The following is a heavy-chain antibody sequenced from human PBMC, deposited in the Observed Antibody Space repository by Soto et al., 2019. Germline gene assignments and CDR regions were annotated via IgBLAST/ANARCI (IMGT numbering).Heavy chain of an antibody. CDR3: ALALGPTTGLDY. Sequence: ASETLSLTXSVSGASTVSHYHWTWIRQPPGKGLEWMGYIFNSGTTFYNPSLTSRLSISMDTSGNHFSLELRSVTAADTAVYYCALALGPTTGLDYWGQGTLVTVSS. V-gene: IGHV4-59*06. J-gene: IGHJ4*02. CDR2: IFNSGTT. D-gene: IGHD1-26*01. CDR1: GASTVSHYH.